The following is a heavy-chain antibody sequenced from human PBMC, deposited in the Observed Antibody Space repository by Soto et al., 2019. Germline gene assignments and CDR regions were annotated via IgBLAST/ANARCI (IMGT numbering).Heavy chain of an antibody. D-gene: IGHD3-3*01. Sequence: HPGGSLRLSCAASGFTFSSYAMHWVRQAPGKGLEWVAVISYDGSNKYYADSVKGRFTISRDNSKNTLYLQMNSLRAEDTAVYYCARTLRFLEWYRYGMDVWGQGTTVTVSS. CDR3: ARTLRFLEWYRYGMDV. CDR2: ISYDGSNK. CDR1: GFTFSSYA. J-gene: IGHJ6*02. V-gene: IGHV3-30-3*01.